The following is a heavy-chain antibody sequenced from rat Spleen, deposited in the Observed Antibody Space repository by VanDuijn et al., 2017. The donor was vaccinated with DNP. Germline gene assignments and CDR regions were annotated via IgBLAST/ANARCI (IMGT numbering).Heavy chain of an antibody. CDR1: GFTFSDYY. Sequence: EVQLVESGGGLVQPGRSLKLSCAASGFTFSDYYMAWVRQAPTKGLEWVAYISYDGENTYYGDSVKGRFTISRDNAKSTLYLQMNSLRSEDMATYYCIRWNSGHFDYWGQGVMVTVSS. V-gene: IGHV5-22*01. CDR2: ISYDGENT. D-gene: IGHD4-3*01. CDR3: IRWNSGHFDY. J-gene: IGHJ2*01.